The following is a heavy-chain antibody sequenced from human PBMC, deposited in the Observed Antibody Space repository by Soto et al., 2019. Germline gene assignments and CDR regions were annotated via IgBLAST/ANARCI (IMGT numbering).Heavy chain of an antibody. CDR3: ARESLAVAGTGGGFDI. CDR2: IYPSGGST. D-gene: IGHD6-19*01. J-gene: IGHJ3*02. CDR1: GYTFTTYY. V-gene: IGHV1-46*01. Sequence: ASVKVSCKASGYTFTTYYMHWVRQAPGRGLEWMGIIYPSGGSTSYAQKFQGRVTMTRDTSTSTVYMELSSLRSEDTAVYYCARESLAVAGTGGGFDIWGQGTMVTVSS.